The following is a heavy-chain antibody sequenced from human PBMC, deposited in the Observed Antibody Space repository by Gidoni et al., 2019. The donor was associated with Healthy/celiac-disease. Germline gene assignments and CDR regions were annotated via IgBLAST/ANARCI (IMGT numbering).Heavy chain of an antibody. Sequence: QVQLVESGGGVVQPGGSLRLSCAASGFTFSSSGMHWVRQAPGKGLEWVAFIRYDGSNKYYADSVKGRFTISRDNSKNTLYLQMNSLRAEDTAVYYCAKDSRKAAAGTGSAFDIWGQGTMVTVSS. V-gene: IGHV3-30*02. CDR2: IRYDGSNK. CDR1: GFTFSSSG. J-gene: IGHJ3*02. CDR3: AKDSRKAAAGTGSAFDI. D-gene: IGHD6-13*01.